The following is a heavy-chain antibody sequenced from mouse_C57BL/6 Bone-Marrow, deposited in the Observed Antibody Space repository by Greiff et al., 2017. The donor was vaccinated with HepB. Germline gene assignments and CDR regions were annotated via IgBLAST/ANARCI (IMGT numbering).Heavy chain of an antibody. D-gene: IGHD1-1*01. J-gene: IGHJ4*01. V-gene: IGHV14-4*01. CDR3: ITTVVARAMDY. Sequence: VQLQQSGAELVRPGASVKLSCTASGFNIKDDYMHWVKQRPEQGLEWIGWIDPENGDTEYASKFQGKATITADTSSNTAYLQLSSLTSEDTAVYYCITTVVARAMDYGGQGTSVTVSS. CDR1: GFNIKDDY. CDR2: IDPENGDT.